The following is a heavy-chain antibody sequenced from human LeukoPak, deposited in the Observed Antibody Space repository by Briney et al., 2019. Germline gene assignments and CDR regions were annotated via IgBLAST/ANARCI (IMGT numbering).Heavy chain of an antibody. V-gene: IGHV3-30*04. CDR3: AKEGDYYGSGSYRDGFDI. D-gene: IGHD3-10*01. Sequence: GGSLRLSCAASGFTFSSYTMHWVRQAPGKGLEWVALISFDGSNKYYADSVKGRFTISRDSFKNTLYLQMNSLRPEDTAVYYCAKEGDYYGSGSYRDGFDIWGQGTRATVSS. CDR2: ISFDGSNK. J-gene: IGHJ3*02. CDR1: GFTFSSYT.